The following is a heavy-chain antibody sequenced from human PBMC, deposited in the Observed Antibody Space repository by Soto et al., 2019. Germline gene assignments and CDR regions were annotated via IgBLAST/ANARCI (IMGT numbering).Heavy chain of an antibody. CDR2: IYYSGST. Sequence: QLQLQESGPGLVKPSETLSLTCTVSGGSIISSSYYWGWIRQPPGKGLEWIGSIYYSGSTYYNPSLKSRVTISVKTSTNQFHLQLSSVNDADTAVYSCARGDSYGSSGYASDIWGKGTMVTVSS. CDR3: ARGDSYGSSGYASDI. CDR1: GGSIISSSYY. D-gene: IGHD5-18*01. V-gene: IGHV4-39*01. J-gene: IGHJ3*02.